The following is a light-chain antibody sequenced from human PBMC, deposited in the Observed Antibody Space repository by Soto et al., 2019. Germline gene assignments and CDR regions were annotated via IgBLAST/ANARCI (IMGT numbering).Light chain of an antibody. CDR2: SNN. Sequence: QSALTQPPSASGTPGQRVTISCSGSSSNIGRNTVNWYQQLPGTAPKVLIYSNNQRPSGVPDRLSGSKSATSASLAISGLQSEDEADYYCAAWDDSLNAVVFGGGTKLTVL. CDR1: SSNIGRNT. J-gene: IGLJ2*01. CDR3: AAWDDSLNAVV. V-gene: IGLV1-44*01.